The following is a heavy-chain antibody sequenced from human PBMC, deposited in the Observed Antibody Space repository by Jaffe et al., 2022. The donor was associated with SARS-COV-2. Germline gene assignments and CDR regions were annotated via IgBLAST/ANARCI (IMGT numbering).Heavy chain of an antibody. CDR2: IWYDGSNQ. J-gene: IGHJ4*02. V-gene: IGHV3-33*01. Sequence: QVQLVESGGGVVQPGRSLRLSCAASGFTFSSHAMHWVRQAPGKGLEWVAVIWYDGSNQYYADSVKGRFTISRDNSKNTLSLQMYSLRAEDTAVYYCARGDGSLKYYDSSGYYYWGQGTLVTVSS. CDR1: GFTFSSHA. D-gene: IGHD3-22*01. CDR3: ARGDGSLKYYDSSGYYY.